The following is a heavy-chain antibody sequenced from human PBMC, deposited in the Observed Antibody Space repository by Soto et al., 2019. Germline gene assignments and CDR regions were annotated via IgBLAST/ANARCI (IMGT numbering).Heavy chain of an antibody. J-gene: IGHJ5*02. V-gene: IGHV3-23*01. CDR3: AKLSFGELLSPSVNWFDP. CDR2: ISGSGGST. CDR1: GFTFSSYA. Sequence: EVQLLESGGGLVQPGGSLRLSCAASGFTFSSYAMSWVRQAPGKGLEWVSAISGSGGSTYYADSVKGRFTISRDNSKNTLYLQMNSLRAEDTAVYYCAKLSFGELLSPSVNWFDPWGQGTLVTVSS. D-gene: IGHD3-10*01.